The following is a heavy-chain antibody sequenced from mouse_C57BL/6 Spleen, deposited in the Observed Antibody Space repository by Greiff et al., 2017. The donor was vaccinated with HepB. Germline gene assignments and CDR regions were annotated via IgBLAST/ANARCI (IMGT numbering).Heavy chain of an antibody. CDR1: GYAFTNYL. V-gene: IGHV1-54*01. Sequence: VKLQESGAELVRPGTSVKVSCKASGYAFTNYLIEWVKQRPGQGLEWIGVINPGSGGTNYNEKFKGKATLTADKSSSTAYMQLSSLTSEDSAVYFCARGDYDVYYAMDYWGQGTSVTVSS. D-gene: IGHD2-4*01. CDR2: INPGSGGT. J-gene: IGHJ4*01. CDR3: ARGDYDVYYAMDY.